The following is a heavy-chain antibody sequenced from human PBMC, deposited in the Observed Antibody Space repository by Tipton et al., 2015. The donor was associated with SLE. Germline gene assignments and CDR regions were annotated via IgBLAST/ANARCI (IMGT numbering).Heavy chain of an antibody. V-gene: IGHV4-59*12. J-gene: IGHJ4*02. Sequence: TLSLTCSVSGGSIHSYYWSWIRQPPGKGLEWIGDMTDTGTTHYHPALKSRVTISADTSKNQFSLKLSSVTAADTAVYYCAKGRQKNYADHAYWGQGTLVTVSS. CDR3: AKGRQKNYADHAY. D-gene: IGHD4-17*01. CDR1: GGSIHSYY. CDR2: MTDTGTT.